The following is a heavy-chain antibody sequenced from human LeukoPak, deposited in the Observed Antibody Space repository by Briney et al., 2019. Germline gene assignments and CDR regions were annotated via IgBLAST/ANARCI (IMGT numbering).Heavy chain of an antibody. CDR1: GDSISTSGYY. CDR2: IYYSEST. Sequence: SETLSLTCTVSGDSISTSGYYWSWIRQPPGKGLEWIGYIYYSESTNYNPSLKSRVTISVDTSKNQFSLKLSSVTAADTAVYYCARGGYSSSWFAFDIWGQGTMVTVSS. J-gene: IGHJ3*02. V-gene: IGHV4-61*08. CDR3: ARGGYSSSWFAFDI. D-gene: IGHD6-13*01.